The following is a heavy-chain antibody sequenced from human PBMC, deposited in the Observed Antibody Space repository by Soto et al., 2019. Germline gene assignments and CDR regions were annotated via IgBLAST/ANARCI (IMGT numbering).Heavy chain of an antibody. J-gene: IGHJ6*02. CDR1: GGTFSGYA. Sequence: SVKVSCKASGGTFSGYAISWVRQAPGQGLEWMGGIIPIFGTANYAQKFQGRVTITADESTSTAYMELSSLRSEDTAVYYCARPRYNIVDTRMDYYYYGMDVWGQGTKVT. CDR2: IIPIFGTA. CDR3: ARPRYNIVDTRMDYYYYGMDV. D-gene: IGHD5-12*01. V-gene: IGHV1-69*13.